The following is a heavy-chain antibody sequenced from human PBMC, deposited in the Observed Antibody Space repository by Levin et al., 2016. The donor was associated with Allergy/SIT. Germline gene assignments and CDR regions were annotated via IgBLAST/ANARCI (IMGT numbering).Heavy chain of an antibody. J-gene: IGHJ4*02. D-gene: IGHD5-24*01. CDR2: IKQDGSEK. V-gene: IGHV3-7*03. CDR3: ARVPPPVGYTDYFDY. Sequence: WIRQPPGKGLEWVANIKQDGSEKYYVDSVKGRFTISRDNAKNSLYLQMNSLRAEDTAVYYCARVPPPVGYTDYFDYWGQGTLVTVSS.